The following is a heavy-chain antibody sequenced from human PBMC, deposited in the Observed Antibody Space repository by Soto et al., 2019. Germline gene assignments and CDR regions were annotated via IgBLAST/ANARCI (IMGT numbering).Heavy chain of an antibody. CDR3: ARAPAIAHWYFDL. J-gene: IGHJ2*01. D-gene: IGHD2-21*02. V-gene: IGHV4-30-2*01. CDR1: GGSISSGGAISSNSYS. CDR2: IYESGNT. Sequence: QLQLQESGSGLVKPSQTLSLTCAVSGGSISSGGAISSNSYSWNWIRQPPGKGLEGIGSIYESGNTYYSPSLKSRVSISVDRSKNQFSLNLSSVTAADTAVYYCARAPAIAHWYFDLWGRGTLATVSS.